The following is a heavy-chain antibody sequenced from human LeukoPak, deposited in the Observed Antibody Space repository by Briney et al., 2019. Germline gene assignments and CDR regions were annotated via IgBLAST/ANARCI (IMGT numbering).Heavy chain of an antibody. CDR2: IYYSGDT. D-gene: IGHD3-9*01. CDR1: DGAIAGYS. Sequence: SETLSLTCTVSDGAIAGYSWSWIRQPPGKGLEWIGYIYYSGDTNYNPSLQSRVTVSVDTSKNQFSLKLSSVTAADTAVYYCVRPDDNSFDFWGQGTMVTVSS. CDR3: VRPDDNSFDF. V-gene: IGHV4-59*08. J-gene: IGHJ3*01.